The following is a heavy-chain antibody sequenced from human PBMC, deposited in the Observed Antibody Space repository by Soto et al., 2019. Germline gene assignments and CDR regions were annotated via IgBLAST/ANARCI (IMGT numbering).Heavy chain of an antibody. V-gene: IGHV5-51*01. CDR3: AASISYYGMDX. Sequence: PGEALKISCKGSGYTFTNYWIGWVRQMPGKGLEWMGIIYPGDSDPKYKPSFQGQVTISADKSINTTYLQWSSLKASDTAIYYCAASISYYGMDXWGQGTTVTVS. CDR2: IYPGDSDP. J-gene: IGHJ6*02. CDR1: GYTFTNYW.